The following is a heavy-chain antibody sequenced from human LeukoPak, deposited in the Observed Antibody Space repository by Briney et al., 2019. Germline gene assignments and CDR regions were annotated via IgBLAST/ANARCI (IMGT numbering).Heavy chain of an antibody. CDR2: IYYSGST. V-gene: IGHV4-39*01. CDR1: GGSISSSTYH. CDR3: ATVSMVRGVESDY. Sequence: SETLSLTCTVSGGSISSSTYHWGWIRQPPGKGLEWIGSIYYSGSTDYNPSLKSRVTISVDTSKNQFSLKLSSVTAPDTAVYYCATVSMVRGVESDYWGQGTLVTVSS. D-gene: IGHD3-10*01. J-gene: IGHJ4*02.